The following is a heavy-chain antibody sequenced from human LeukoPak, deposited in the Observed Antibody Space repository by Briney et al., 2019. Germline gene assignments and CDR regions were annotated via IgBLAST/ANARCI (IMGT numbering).Heavy chain of an antibody. CDR1: GFTFSSYA. CDR2: ISGSGGST. Sequence: GGSLRLSCAASGFTFSSYAMSWVRQAPGKGLEWVSAISGSGGSTYYADSVKGRFTISRDNSKNTLYLQMNSLRAEDTAVYYCAKAKVGSGWYFDATDFDYWGQGTLVTVSS. J-gene: IGHJ4*02. D-gene: IGHD6-19*01. CDR3: AKAKVGSGWYFDATDFDY. V-gene: IGHV3-23*01.